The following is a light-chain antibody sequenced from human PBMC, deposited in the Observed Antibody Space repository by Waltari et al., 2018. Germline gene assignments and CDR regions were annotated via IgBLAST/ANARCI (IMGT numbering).Light chain of an antibody. CDR3: SSYTSSHTWV. CDR2: DVN. Sequence: QSALTQPASVSGSPGQSITISCIGTSSDVGFYNFVSWYQQHPGEAPKLMIYDVNNRPSGFSSRFSGSKSGNTASLTISGLQAEDEADYYCSSYTSSHTWVFGGGTKVTVL. V-gene: IGLV2-14*03. CDR1: SSDVGFYNF. J-gene: IGLJ3*02.